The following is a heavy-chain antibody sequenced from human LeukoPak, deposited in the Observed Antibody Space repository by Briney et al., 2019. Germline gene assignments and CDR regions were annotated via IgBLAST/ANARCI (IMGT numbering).Heavy chain of an antibody. J-gene: IGHJ6*02. CDR2: ISSSSSYI. Sequence: GGSLRLSCAASGFTFSSYGMDWVRQAPGKGLEWVSSISSSSSYIYYADSVKGRFTISRDNSKNTLYLQMNSLRAEDTAVYYCAKSVVSSSGYQYYYYYYGMDVWGQGTTVTVSS. CDR3: AKSVVSSSGYQYYYYYYGMDV. V-gene: IGHV3-21*04. CDR1: GFTFSSYG. D-gene: IGHD3-22*01.